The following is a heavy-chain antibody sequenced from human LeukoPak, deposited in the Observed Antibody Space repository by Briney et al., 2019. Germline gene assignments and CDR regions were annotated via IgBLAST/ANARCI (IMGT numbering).Heavy chain of an antibody. CDR1: GGSISSGDYY. CDR3: ARPLVLPSAIVDY. D-gene: IGHD2-2*01. J-gene: IGHJ4*02. Sequence: SETLSLTCTVSGGSISSGDYYWSWIRQPPGKGLEWIGYIYYSGSTNYNPSLRSRITISVDTSKNQFSLKLSSVTAADTAVYYCARPLVLPSAIVDYWGQGTLVTVSS. CDR2: IYYSGST. V-gene: IGHV4-61*08.